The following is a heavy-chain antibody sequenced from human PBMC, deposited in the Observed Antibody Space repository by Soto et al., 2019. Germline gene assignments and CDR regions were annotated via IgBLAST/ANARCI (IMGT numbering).Heavy chain of an antibody. Sequence: QVQLQESGPGLVKPSETLSLTCTVSGGSVSSGSYYWSWIRQPPGKGLEWIGYIYYSGSTNYNPSPKSRVTISVDTSKNQFSLKLSSVTAADTAVYYCASTYSSSCFDYWGQGTLVTVSS. J-gene: IGHJ4*02. CDR2: IYYSGST. D-gene: IGHD6-13*01. V-gene: IGHV4-61*01. CDR3: ASTYSSSCFDY. CDR1: GGSVSSGSYY.